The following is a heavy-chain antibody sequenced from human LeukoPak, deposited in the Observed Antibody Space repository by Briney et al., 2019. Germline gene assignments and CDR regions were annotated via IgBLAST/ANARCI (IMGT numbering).Heavy chain of an antibody. CDR3: ARVRSNYSYYSMDV. CDR1: GDSISYFY. Sequence: SETLSLTCSVSGDSISYFYWSWIRQAAGQGLEWIGRTSSSGNTDYNASLKSRVTMSVDTSKNQLSLKVSSVTAADTAVYFCARVRSNYSYYSMDVWGIGTTVTISS. V-gene: IGHV4-4*07. D-gene: IGHD4-17*01. CDR2: TSSSGNT. J-gene: IGHJ6*03.